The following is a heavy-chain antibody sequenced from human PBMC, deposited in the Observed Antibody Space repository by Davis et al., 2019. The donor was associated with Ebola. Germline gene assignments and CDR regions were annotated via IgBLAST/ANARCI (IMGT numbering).Heavy chain of an antibody. Sequence: GGSLRLSCAASGFTFTKAWMNWVRLAPGKGLEWVANINPDGSVADYVDSVKGRFTISRDSAMNSLYLQMNSLRAEDTAVYYCAREIESGSCCFIDDWGQGTLVTVSS. CDR2: INPDGSVA. CDR3: AREIESGSCCFIDD. CDR1: GFTFTKAW. D-gene: IGHD2-15*01. V-gene: IGHV3-7*01. J-gene: IGHJ4*02.